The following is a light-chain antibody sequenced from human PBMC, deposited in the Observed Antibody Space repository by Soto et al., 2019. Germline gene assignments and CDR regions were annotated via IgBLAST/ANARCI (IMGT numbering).Light chain of an antibody. CDR1: SSDFGGYNY. V-gene: IGLV2-14*01. J-gene: IGLJ1*01. CDR3: SSYTSSSTLEV. CDR2: DVS. Sequence: QSAMTLPASVSGSPGTSITISSTGTSSDFGGYNYVSWYQQHPGKAPKLMIYDVSNRLSGVSNRFSGSKSGNTASLTISWLQAEDEADYYCSSYTSSSTLEVFGTGTKVTDL.